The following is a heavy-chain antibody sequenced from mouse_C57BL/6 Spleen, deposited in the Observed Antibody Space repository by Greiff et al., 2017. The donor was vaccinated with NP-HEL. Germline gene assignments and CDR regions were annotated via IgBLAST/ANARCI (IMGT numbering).Heavy chain of an antibody. Sequence: VQLQQPGAELVMPGASVKLSCKASGYTFTSYWMHWVKQRPGQGLEWIGEIDPSDSYTNYNQKFKGKSTLTVDKSSSTAYMQLSSLTSEDSAVYYCARKEYDYDGGDFDYWGQGTTLTVSS. J-gene: IGHJ2*01. V-gene: IGHV1-69*01. CDR2: IDPSDSYT. CDR3: ARKEYDYDGGDFDY. CDR1: GYTFTSYW. D-gene: IGHD2-4*01.